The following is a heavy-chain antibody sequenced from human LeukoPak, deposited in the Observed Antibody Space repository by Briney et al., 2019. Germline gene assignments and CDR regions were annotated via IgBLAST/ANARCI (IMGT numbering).Heavy chain of an antibody. V-gene: IGHV3-15*01. D-gene: IGHD3-10*01. Sequence: GGSLRLSCAASGFTFSKAWMNWVRQAPGKGLEWVGRIKSKTDGGTTDYAAPVKDRFTISRDDSKNTVYLQINSLKTEDTALYDCSTDLRRPTRVRGTKGNPIDYWGQGTLVTVSS. CDR1: GFTFSKAW. CDR3: STDLRRPTRVRGTKGNPIDY. CDR2: IKSKTDGGTT. J-gene: IGHJ4*02.